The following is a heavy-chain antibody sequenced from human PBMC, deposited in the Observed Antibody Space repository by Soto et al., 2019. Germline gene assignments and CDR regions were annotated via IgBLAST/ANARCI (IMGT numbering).Heavy chain of an antibody. CDR1: GFTFSTYG. CDR2: IWYDGGNK. V-gene: IGHV3-33*06. Sequence: GGSLRLSCAASGFTFSTYGMHWVRQAPGKGLEWVAVIWYDGGNKYYADSVKGRFTISRDNSKNTLYLQMSSLRAEDTAVYYCAKDPSYVVRGTPTYWGQGTLVTVSS. J-gene: IGHJ4*02. CDR3: AKDPSYVVRGTPTY. D-gene: IGHD3-10*01.